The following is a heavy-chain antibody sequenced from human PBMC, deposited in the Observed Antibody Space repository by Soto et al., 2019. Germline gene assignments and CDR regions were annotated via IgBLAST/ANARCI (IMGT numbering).Heavy chain of an antibody. D-gene: IGHD4-4*01. Sequence: SETLSLTCTVSGGSMRAYYWSWIRHPPGKGREGSGYSYSTANTNYSPSLKSRVTISIDTSKSQFSLRLSSVTAADSAVYFCARDLLHGSSYYCLDVWGQGTTVTVSS. V-gene: IGHV4-59*13. CDR3: ARDLLHGSSYYCLDV. J-gene: IGHJ6*02. CDR2: SYSTANT. CDR1: GGSMRAYY.